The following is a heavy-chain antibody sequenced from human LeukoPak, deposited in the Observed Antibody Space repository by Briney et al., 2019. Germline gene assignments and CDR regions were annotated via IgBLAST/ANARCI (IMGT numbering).Heavy chain of an antibody. J-gene: IGHJ4*02. Sequence: PGGSLRLSCAASGFIFDHYGMYWVRQAPDKGLEWVSFTRYDGRDEYYADSVKGRFTISRDNPKNTLYLQMNSLRAEDTAVYYCASFQRVRGVNHWGQGTLVTVSS. D-gene: IGHD3-10*01. CDR2: TRYDGRDE. CDR1: GFIFDHYG. V-gene: IGHV3-30*02. CDR3: ASFQRVRGVNH.